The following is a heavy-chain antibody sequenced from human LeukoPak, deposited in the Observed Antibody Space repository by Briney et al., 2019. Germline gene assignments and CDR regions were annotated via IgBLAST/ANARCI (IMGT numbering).Heavy chain of an antibody. CDR1: GFTFSSYA. D-gene: IGHD4-17*01. CDR3: AKPIGPRYGDYHNSCFDS. J-gene: IGHJ5*01. V-gene: IGHV3-23*01. CDR2: ISTTT. Sequence: PGGSLRLSCAASGFTFSSYAMSWIRQVPAKGLGWVSAISTTTYYADFVEGRFTISRDNSKNTLYLQMNSLRAEDTAVYYCAKPIGPRYGDYHNSCFDSWGQGTLVTVSS.